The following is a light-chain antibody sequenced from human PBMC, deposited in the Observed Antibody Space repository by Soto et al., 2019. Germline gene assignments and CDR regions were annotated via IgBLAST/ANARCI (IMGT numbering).Light chain of an antibody. Sequence: ILTQSPGTLSLSPGDTATLSCRASQNVVTYVAWYQQKPGQAPSLLVYDVSTRAMDIPARFSGSWSGTDFTLTISSLEPEDFAVYYYQQRSHCPPPVTFGQGTRVEI. V-gene: IGKV3-11*01. J-gene: IGKJ2*01. CDR1: QNVVTY. CDR3: QQRSHCPPPVT. CDR2: DVS.